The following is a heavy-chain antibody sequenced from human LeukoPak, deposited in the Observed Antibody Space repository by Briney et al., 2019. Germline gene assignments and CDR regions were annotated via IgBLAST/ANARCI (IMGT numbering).Heavy chain of an antibody. J-gene: IGHJ4*02. Sequence: PSETLGLTCTVSGGSLSSYYWGWIRQHPGKGLDWIGYIYYSGSTNYNPSLKRRVTISVDTSKNQFALKLSSVTAADTAVYYCAREGGVTMVRGVIMDWGQGTLVTVSS. CDR3: AREGGVTMVRGVIMD. V-gene: IGHV4-59*12. CDR1: GGSLSSYY. CDR2: IYYSGST. D-gene: IGHD3-10*01.